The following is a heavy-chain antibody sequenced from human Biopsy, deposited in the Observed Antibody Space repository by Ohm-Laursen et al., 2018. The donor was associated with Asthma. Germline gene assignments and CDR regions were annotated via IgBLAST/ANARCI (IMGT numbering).Heavy chain of an antibody. V-gene: IGHV3-9*01. J-gene: IGHJ4*02. CDR1: GFKFDEYT. D-gene: IGHD3-22*01. CDR3: AKVRSDWVITESFDY. Sequence: LRLSCAAPGFKFDEYTMHWVRQAPGKGLEWVSGISWNSATIGYADSVEGRFIISRDNAKNSVFLHMDSLRPEDAAFYYCAKVRSDWVITESFDYWGQGVLVTVSS. CDR2: ISWNSATI.